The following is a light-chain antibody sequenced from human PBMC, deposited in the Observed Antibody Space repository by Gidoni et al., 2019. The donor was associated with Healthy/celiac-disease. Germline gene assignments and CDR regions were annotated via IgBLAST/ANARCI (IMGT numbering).Light chain of an antibody. V-gene: IGKV1-9*01. CDR1: QGISSY. Sequence: DIQLTQSPSFLSASVGDRVTITCRASQGISSYLAWYQQKPGKAPKLLIYAASTLQSGVPSRFSGSGSGTEFTLTIRSLQPEDFATYYCQQLNSYLTFXGXTKVEIK. J-gene: IGKJ4*01. CDR2: AAS. CDR3: QQLNSYLT.